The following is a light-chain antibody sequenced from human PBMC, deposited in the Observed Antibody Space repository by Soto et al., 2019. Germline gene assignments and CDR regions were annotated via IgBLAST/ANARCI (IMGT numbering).Light chain of an antibody. CDR1: TGAVTSGHY. J-gene: IGLJ1*01. Sequence: QAVVTQEPSLTVSPGGTVTLTCGSSTGAVTSGHYPHWFQQKPGQAPRTLIYDTSNKHSWTPARFSGSLLGGKAALTLSGAQPEDEDDYYCLVIFTGVGEVFGTGTKVTVL. CDR3: LVIFTGVGEV. CDR2: DTS. V-gene: IGLV7-46*01.